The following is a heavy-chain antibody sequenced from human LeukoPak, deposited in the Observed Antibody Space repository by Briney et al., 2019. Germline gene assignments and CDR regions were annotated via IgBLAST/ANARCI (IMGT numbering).Heavy chain of an antibody. CDR1: GGSFSGYY. V-gene: IGHV4-34*01. D-gene: IGHD3-3*01. Sequence: PSETLSLTCAVYGGSFSGYYWSWIRQPPGKGLEWIGEINRSGSTNYNPSLKSRVTISVDTSKNQFSLKLSSVTAADTAVYYCARGHPHYDSWSGYYLGDYGMDVWGQGTTVTVSS. J-gene: IGHJ6*02. CDR2: INRSGST. CDR3: ARGHPHYDSWSGYYLGDYGMDV.